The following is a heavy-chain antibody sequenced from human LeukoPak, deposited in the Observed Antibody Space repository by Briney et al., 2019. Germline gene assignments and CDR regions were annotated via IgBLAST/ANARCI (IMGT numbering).Heavy chain of an antibody. CDR2: IYYSGST. D-gene: IGHD5-12*01. Sequence: SETLSLTCTVSGGSISSYYWSWIRQPAGKGLEWIGYIYYSGSTDYNPALKSRVTISVDTSKNQFSLKLSSVTAADTAVYYCARGSASKWLRLQNYFDYWGQGTLVTVSS. CDR1: GGSISSYY. V-gene: IGHV4-59*01. J-gene: IGHJ4*02. CDR3: ARGSASKWLRLQNYFDY.